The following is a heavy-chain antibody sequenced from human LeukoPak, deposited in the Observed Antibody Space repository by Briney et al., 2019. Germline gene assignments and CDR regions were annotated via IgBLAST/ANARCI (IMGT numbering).Heavy chain of an antibody. Sequence: GGSLRLSCAASGFTFSSYSMNWVRQAPGKGLEWVSSITSSSSSIYSADSVKGRLTISRDNAKNSLYLEMNSLRDEDTAVYYCARDLAWGAYWGQGTLVTVSS. CDR1: GFTFSSYS. D-gene: IGHD4/OR15-4a*01. V-gene: IGHV3-21*01. CDR2: ITSSSSSI. CDR3: ARDLAWGAY. J-gene: IGHJ4*02.